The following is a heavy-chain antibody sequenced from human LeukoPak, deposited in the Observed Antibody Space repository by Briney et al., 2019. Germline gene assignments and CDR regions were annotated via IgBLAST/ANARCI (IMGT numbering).Heavy chain of an antibody. Sequence: PSETLSLTCTVSGGSISGTYYWSWIRQPPGKGLEWIGYIYYTGTTDSNPSLKSRVTISLDTSKNQFSLNLSSVTAADTAVYYCARRWVYDKRAFDAWGQGTMVTASS. CDR1: GGSISGTYY. J-gene: IGHJ3*01. V-gene: IGHV4-59*08. CDR2: IYYTGTT. CDR3: ARRWVYDKRAFDA. D-gene: IGHD3-16*01.